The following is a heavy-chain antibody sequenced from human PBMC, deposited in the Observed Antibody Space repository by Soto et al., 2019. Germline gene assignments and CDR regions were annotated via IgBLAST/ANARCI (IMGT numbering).Heavy chain of an antibody. Sequence: GESLKISCKVSGYTFTIYWIGWVRQMPGKGLEWMGIIYPSDSDTRYSPSFQGQVTISADKSINTACLQWNSLKASDTAIYYCARPANTVADHFDLWGQGTPVTVSS. CDR2: IYPSDSDT. V-gene: IGHV5-51*01. CDR1: GYTFTIYW. D-gene: IGHD4-17*01. J-gene: IGHJ4*02. CDR3: ARPANTVADHFDL.